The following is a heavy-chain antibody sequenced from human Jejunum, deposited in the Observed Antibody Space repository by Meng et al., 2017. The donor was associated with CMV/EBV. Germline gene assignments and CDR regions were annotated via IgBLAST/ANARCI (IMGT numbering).Heavy chain of an antibody. CDR1: GGPISSYY. J-gene: IGHJ4*02. Sequence: VAGGPISSYYWSWDRKSQGKGLEGLGYINDSESNKYNPSLESRVTMSLDRSRNQFSLRLSSVTAADTAVYFCVRGVSPTEWPLEKWGQGTLVTVSS. CDR2: INDSESN. CDR3: VRGVSPTEWPLEK. V-gene: IGHV4-4*09. D-gene: IGHD3-3*01.